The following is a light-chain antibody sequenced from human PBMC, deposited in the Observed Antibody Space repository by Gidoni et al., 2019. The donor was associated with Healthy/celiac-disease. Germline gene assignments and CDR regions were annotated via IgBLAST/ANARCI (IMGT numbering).Light chain of an antibody. J-gene: IGKJ5*01. CDR3: QQSYSTPQ. V-gene: IGKV1-39*01. CDR2: AAS. CDR1: QSISSY. Sequence: DIQMTQSPSSLSASVGDRFTITCRASQSISSYLNWYQQKPGKAPKLLIYAASSLQSGVPSRFSGSGSGTDFTLTISSLQPEDFATYYCQQSYSTPQFGQGTRLEIK.